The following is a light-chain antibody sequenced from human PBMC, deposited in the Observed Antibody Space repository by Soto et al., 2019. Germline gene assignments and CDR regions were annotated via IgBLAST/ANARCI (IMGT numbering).Light chain of an antibody. Sequence: DIQMTQSPSTLSASIGDRINISCRASQNIDTWLAWYQQRPGEAPKLLIYTASNLENGVPSRFSGSVSGTAFTLTISSLQPEDLSTYYCQQYSDSSRSFGQGTQVE. V-gene: IGKV1-5*03. CDR1: QNIDTW. CDR2: TAS. J-gene: IGKJ1*01. CDR3: QQYSDSSRS.